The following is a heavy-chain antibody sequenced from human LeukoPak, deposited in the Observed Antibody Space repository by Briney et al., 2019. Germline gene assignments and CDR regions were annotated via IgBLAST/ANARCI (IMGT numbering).Heavy chain of an antibody. J-gene: IGHJ5*02. Sequence: SVKVSCKASGGTFSSYAISWVRQAPGQGLEWMGGIIPIFGTANYAQKFQGRVTITADESTSTAYMELSSLRSEDTAVYYCARGIAAAGTFDPWGQGTLVTVSS. CDR3: ARGIAAAGTFDP. CDR1: GGTFSSYA. V-gene: IGHV1-69*01. D-gene: IGHD6-13*01. CDR2: IIPIFGTA.